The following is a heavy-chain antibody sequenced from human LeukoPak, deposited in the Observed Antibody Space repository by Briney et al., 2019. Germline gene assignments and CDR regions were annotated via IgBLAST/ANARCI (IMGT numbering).Heavy chain of an antibody. Sequence: GGSLRLSCAASEFTFSNYAMHWVRQAPGKGLEWVAFIRSDGNNKFYADSVKGRFTISRDNSKNTLYLQMNSLRAEDTAVYYCAKDDPYGSGRSFDYWGQGTLVTVSS. D-gene: IGHD3-10*01. CDR2: IRSDGNNK. J-gene: IGHJ4*02. V-gene: IGHV3-30*02. CDR3: AKDDPYGSGRSFDY. CDR1: EFTFSNYA.